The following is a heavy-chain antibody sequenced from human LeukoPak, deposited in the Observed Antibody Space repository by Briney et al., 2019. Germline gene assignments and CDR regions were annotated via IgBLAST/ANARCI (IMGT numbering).Heavy chain of an antibody. CDR3: AREGLQTPRAFDI. D-gene: IGHD5-24*01. V-gene: IGHV3-64*01. Sequence: GGSLRLSCAASGFTFSSYAMHWVRQAPGKGLEYVSAISSNGGSTYYANSVKGRFTISRDNSKNTLYLQMGSPRAEDMAVYYCAREGLQTPRAFDIWGQGTMVTVSS. CDR1: GFTFSSYA. CDR2: ISSNGGST. J-gene: IGHJ3*02.